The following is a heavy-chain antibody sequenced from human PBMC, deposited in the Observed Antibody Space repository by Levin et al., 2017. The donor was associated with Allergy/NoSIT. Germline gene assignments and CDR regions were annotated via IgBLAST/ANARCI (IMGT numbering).Heavy chain of an antibody. V-gene: IGHV1-2*02. Sequence: SGESLKISCKASGYTFTDYYIHWVRPAPGQGLEWMGWINPNNGDTYYAQKFQGRVTMTRDTSISTAYMELSRLRSDDTAIYYCETEHLGYCTSVICFDYWGQGTLVTVSS. J-gene: IGHJ4*02. CDR1: GYTFTDYY. CDR2: INPNNGDT. CDR3: ETEHLGYCTSVICFDY. D-gene: IGHD2-8*02.